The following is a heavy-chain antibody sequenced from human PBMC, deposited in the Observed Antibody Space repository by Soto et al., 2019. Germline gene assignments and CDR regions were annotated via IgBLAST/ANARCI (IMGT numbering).Heavy chain of an antibody. J-gene: IGHJ6*02. CDR3: ARDSRVVIQYGMDV. Sequence: PSETLSLTCAVSGGSISSSNWWSWVRQPPGKGLEWIGEIYRSGSTNYNPSLKSRVTISVDKSKNQFSLKLSSVTAADTAVYYCARDSRVVIQYGMDVWGQGTTVTVSS. D-gene: IGHD3-3*01. CDR2: IYRSGST. V-gene: IGHV4-4*02. CDR1: GGSISSSNW.